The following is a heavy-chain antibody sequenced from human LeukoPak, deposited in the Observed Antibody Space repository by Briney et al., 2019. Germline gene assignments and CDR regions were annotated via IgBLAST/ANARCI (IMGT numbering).Heavy chain of an antibody. CDR3: AKDPYDYVWGSYHIDY. CDR1: GLTFSSYA. J-gene: IGHJ4*02. D-gene: IGHD3-16*01. CDR2: ISGGGHST. Sequence: GGSLRLSCAASGLTFSSYAMNWVRQAPGKGLEWVSAISGGGHSTYYADSVKGRFTISRDNSRNTLYLQMNSLRAEDTAVYYCAKDPYDYVWGSYHIDYWGQGTLVTVSS. V-gene: IGHV3-23*01.